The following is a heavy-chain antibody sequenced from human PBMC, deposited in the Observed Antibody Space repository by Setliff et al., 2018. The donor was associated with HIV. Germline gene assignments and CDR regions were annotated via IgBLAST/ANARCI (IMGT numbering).Heavy chain of an antibody. CDR3: ARVPLSGWLYFDY. Sequence: ASVKVSCKASGYTFTSYAIHWVRQAPGQRLEWMGWINGGNGKTKYSQEFQGRVTITRDTSASTAYMELSSLRSDDTAVYYCARVPLSGWLYFDYWGQGTLVTVSS. CDR2: INGGNGKT. D-gene: IGHD6-19*01. V-gene: IGHV1-3*01. CDR1: GYTFTSYA. J-gene: IGHJ4*02.